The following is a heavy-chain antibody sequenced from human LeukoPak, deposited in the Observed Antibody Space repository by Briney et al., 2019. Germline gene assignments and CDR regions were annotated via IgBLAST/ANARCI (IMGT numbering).Heavy chain of an antibody. V-gene: IGHV1-69*13. D-gene: IGHD3-3*01. Sequence: SVKVSCKASGGTFSSYAISWVRQAPGQGLEWMGGIIPIFGAPNYAQKFQGRVTITADESTSTAYMELSSLRSEDTAVYYCARCYDLWSGYYRWLDPWGQGTLVTVSS. J-gene: IGHJ5*02. CDR3: ARCYDLWSGYYRWLDP. CDR1: GGTFSSYA. CDR2: IIPIFGAP.